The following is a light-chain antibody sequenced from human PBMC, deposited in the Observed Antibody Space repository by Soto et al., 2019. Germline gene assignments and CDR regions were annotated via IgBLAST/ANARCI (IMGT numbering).Light chain of an antibody. J-gene: IGKJ2*01. CDR3: QQSFSAPYT. CDR2: AAS. CDR1: QTISNY. V-gene: IGKV1-39*01. Sequence: DIQMTQSPSTLSGSVGDRVTITCRASQTISNYLNWYQQKPGKAPKLLIFAASSLQSGVPSRFSGGESATDFTLTISSLQPEDFATYYCQQSFSAPYTFGQGTKVDIK.